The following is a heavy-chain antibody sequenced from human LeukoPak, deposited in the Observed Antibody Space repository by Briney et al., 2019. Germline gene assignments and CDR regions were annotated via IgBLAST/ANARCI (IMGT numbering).Heavy chain of an antibody. Sequence: SQTLSLTCAISGDSVSSNSAAWNWIRQSRSRGLECLERTYYRSKWYYDYAVSVRSRITISPDASKHQFSLQMNSVTPEDTAVYYCARGTPYDSSAYSNWGQGTLVTVSS. D-gene: IGHD3-22*01. CDR2: TYYRSKWYY. CDR3: ARGTPYDSSAYSN. V-gene: IGHV6-1*01. CDR1: GDSVSSNSAA. J-gene: IGHJ4*02.